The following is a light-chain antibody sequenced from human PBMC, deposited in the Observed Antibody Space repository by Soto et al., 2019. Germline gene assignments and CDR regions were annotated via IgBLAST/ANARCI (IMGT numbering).Light chain of an antibody. J-gene: IGLJ2*01. CDR3: SSYAGSNNLG. CDR1: SSDIGGYDF. Sequence: QSALTQPPSASGSPGQSVTISCTGSSSDIGGYDFVSWYQQHPGKAPKLMIYDVTKRPSGVPDRFSGSKSGNTASLPVSGLQAEDEADYYCSSYAGSNNLGFGGGTKLTVL. CDR2: DVT. V-gene: IGLV2-8*01.